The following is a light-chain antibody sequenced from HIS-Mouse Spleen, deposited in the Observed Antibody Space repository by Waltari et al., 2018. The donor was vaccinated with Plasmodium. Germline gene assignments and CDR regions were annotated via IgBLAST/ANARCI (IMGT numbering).Light chain of an antibody. CDR2: GAS. CDR1: QRVSSSY. J-gene: IGKJ2*01. Sequence: ENVLKQSPGTLSLSPGERATLSCRASQRVSSSYLAWYQQKPGQAPRLLIYGASSRATGIPDRFSGSGSGTDFTLTISRLEPEDFAVYYCQQYGSSPYTFGQGTKLEIK. V-gene: IGKV3-20*01. CDR3: QQYGSSPYT.